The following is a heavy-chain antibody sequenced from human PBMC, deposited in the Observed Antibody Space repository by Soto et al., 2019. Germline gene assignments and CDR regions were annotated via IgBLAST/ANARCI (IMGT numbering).Heavy chain of an antibody. Sequence: SGGSLRLSCAAAGFAFSDYYMSWARQAPGKGLEWVSYISATGNTFYYADSVKGRVAISRDNSKNSVYWQMDSLKAEDKAVYYCTRFHLIVIGGVTIKYFFFDNWGQGTPVTVSS. CDR2: ISATGNTF. CDR1: GFAFSDYY. V-gene: IGHV3-11*01. CDR3: TRFHLIVIGGVTIKYFFFDN. D-gene: IGHD3-16*01. J-gene: IGHJ4*02.